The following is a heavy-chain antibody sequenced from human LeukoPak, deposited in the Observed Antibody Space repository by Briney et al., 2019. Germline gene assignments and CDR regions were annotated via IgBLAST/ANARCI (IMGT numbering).Heavy chain of an antibody. Sequence: GGSLRLSCAASGFTFSSYWMSWVRQAPGKGLEGVANIKQDGSEKYYVDSVKGRFTISRDNAKNSLYLQMNSLRAENTAVYYCARDPNYYDSSGYYGPYYFDYWGQGTLVTVSS. D-gene: IGHD3-22*01. J-gene: IGHJ4*02. V-gene: IGHV3-7*01. CDR1: GFTFSSYW. CDR2: IKQDGSEK. CDR3: ARDPNYYDSSGYYGPYYFDY.